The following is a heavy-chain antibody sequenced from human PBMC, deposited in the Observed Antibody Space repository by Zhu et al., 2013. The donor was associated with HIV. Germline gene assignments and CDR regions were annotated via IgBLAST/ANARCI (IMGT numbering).Heavy chain of an antibody. CDR3: ARDQMKEFTVTITGAFDI. Sequence: QSGAEVKEDLGAVSEGLLQGFWIHLHHATICDWVRQAPGQGLEWMGIINPSGGSTSYAQKFQGRVTMTRDTSTSTVYMELSSLRSEDTAVYYCARDQMKEFTVTITGAFDIRGQGTMVTVSS. CDR2: INPSGGST. V-gene: IGHV1-46*01. CDR1: IHLHHAT. J-gene: IGHJ3*02. D-gene: IGHD4-17*01.